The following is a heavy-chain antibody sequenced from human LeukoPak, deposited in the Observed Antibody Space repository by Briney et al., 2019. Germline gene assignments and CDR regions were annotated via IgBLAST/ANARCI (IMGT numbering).Heavy chain of an antibody. J-gene: IGHJ4*02. V-gene: IGHV3-21*01. CDR3: ARTILVDTARNFDY. Sequence: GGSLRLSCAASGFTFSSYTVNWVRQAPGKGLEWVASISSMSSYIYYADSVKGRFTISRDNAKNSLYLQMNSLRAEDTAVYYCARTILVDTARNFDYWGQGTLVTVSS. CDR1: GFTFSSYT. CDR2: ISSMSSYI. D-gene: IGHD5-18*01.